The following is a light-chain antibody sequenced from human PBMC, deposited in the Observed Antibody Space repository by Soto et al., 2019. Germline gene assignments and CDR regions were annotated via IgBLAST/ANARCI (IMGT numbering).Light chain of an antibody. V-gene: IGLV2-23*01. CDR1: STDVGGYNL. J-gene: IGLJ2*01. CDR3: CSYSGSNTLV. CDR2: EGS. Sequence: QSALTQPASVSGSPGHSISISCTGTSTDVGGYNLVSWYQQHPGKAPRLMIYEGSERPSGVSNRFSGSNSGSTASLTISGLQAEDEADYYCCSYSGSNTLVFGGGTKLTVL.